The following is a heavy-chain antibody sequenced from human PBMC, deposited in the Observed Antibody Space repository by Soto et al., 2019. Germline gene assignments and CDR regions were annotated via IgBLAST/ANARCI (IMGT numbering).Heavy chain of an antibody. CDR1: GYTFTSHW. J-gene: IGHJ4*02. Sequence: GESLKISCQGSGYTFTSHWIGWVRQMPGKGLEWMGIIYPGDSDTRYSPSFQGQVTISADKSINTAYLQWSSLKASDTAIYYCARPSNYCSDGSCYATQSDYWGQGTLVTVSS. V-gene: IGHV5-51*01. CDR3: ARPSNYCSDGSCYATQSDY. D-gene: IGHD2-15*01. CDR2: IYPGDSDT.